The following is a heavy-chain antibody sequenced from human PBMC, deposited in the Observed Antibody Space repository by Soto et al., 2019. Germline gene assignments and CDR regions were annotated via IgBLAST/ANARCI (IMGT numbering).Heavy chain of an antibody. J-gene: IGHJ4*02. D-gene: IGHD3-22*01. CDR1: GRSISSSSNY. CDR3: ARHCDSSGYSRPRLCDFYY. V-gene: IGHV4-39*01. Sequence: SESLSLTCSVSGRSISSSSNYWDWIRHPPLNGLEWIETIYYSGSTYYSPSLKSRVTISVDTSKNQFSLKLSSVTAADTAGYYCARHCDSSGYSRPRLCDFYYWGREALLPFSS. CDR2: IYYSGST.